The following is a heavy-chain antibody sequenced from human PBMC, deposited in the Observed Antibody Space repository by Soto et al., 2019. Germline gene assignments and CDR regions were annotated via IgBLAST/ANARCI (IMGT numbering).Heavy chain of an antibody. V-gene: IGHV3-21*01. CDR2: ISSSSSYI. D-gene: IGHD6-19*01. CDR1: GFTFSSYS. Sequence: GGSLRLSCAASGFTFSSYSVNWVRQAPGKGLEWVSSISSSSSYIYYADSVKGRFTISRDNAKNSLYLQMNSLRAEDTAVYYCARDHDSSGWYGRAFDIWGQGTMVTVSS. CDR3: ARDHDSSGWYGRAFDI. J-gene: IGHJ3*02.